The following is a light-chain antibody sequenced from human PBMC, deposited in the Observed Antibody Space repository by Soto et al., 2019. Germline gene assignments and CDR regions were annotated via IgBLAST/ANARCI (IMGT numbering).Light chain of an antibody. CDR2: DVI. V-gene: IGLV2-14*01. Sequence: QSALTQPASVSGSPGQSITISCTGTSSDVGGYNYVSWYQQHPGKAPKLMIYDVINRPSGVSNRFSGSKSGNTASLTIAGRQPEDEDDYYCSSSTSSSTLFVFGAGTKVTVL. CDR1: SSDVGGYNY. CDR3: SSSTSSSTLFV. J-gene: IGLJ1*01.